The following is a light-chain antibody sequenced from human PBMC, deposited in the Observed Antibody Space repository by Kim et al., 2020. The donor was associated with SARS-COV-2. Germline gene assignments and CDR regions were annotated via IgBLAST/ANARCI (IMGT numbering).Light chain of an antibody. J-gene: IGKJ4*01. V-gene: IGKV3-11*01. CDR1: QSVSTY. CDR3: QHRSDWALT. Sequence: EIVLTQSPVILSLSPGETATLSCRASQSVSTYLAWFQQRPGQAPRLLIYDASNRATGIPARFSGSGSGTDFTLTISSLEPEDFAVYYCQHRSDWALTFGGVTKVDIK. CDR2: DAS.